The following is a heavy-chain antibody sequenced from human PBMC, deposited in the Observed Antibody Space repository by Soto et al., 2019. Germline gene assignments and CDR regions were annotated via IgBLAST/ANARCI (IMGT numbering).Heavy chain of an antibody. V-gene: IGHV3-74*01. CDR1: GFTFGIYW. CDR2: INSDGSST. J-gene: IGHJ6*03. CDR3: PSFYGAESYTLYYEFYRDE. Sequence: PGGSLRLSCAASGFTFGIYWMHWVRQGPGKGLVWVSRINSDGSSTSYADSVKGRFTISRDNAKNTLYLQMNSLRAEDTAVYYCPSFYGAESYTLYYEFYRDECSKGTTVT. D-gene: IGHD3-10*01.